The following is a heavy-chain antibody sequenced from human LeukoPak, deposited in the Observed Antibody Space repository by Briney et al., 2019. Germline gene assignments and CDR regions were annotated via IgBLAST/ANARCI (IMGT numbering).Heavy chain of an antibody. CDR2: IYYSGST. D-gene: IGHD6-13*01. Sequence: SETLSLTCTVSGGSISSGDYYWSWIRQPPGKGLESIGYIYYSGSTNYNPSLKSRVTISVDTSKNQFSLKLSSVTAADTAVYYCARDSIAAAGGGLNYYYYYGMDVWGQGTTVTVSS. CDR3: ARDSIAAAGGGLNYYYYYGMDV. J-gene: IGHJ6*02. V-gene: IGHV4-61*08. CDR1: GGSISSGDYY.